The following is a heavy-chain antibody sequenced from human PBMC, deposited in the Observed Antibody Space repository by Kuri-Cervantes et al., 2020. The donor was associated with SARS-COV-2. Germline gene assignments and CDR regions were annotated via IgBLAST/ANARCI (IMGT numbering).Heavy chain of an antibody. J-gene: IGHJ5*02. CDR1: GFTFSSYS. V-gene: IGHV4-34*01. CDR2: ISHSGNT. CDR3: ARGCNRITIFGVINVPAAENWFDP. Sequence: ESLKISCAASGFTFSSYSMNWIRQPPGKGLEWIGEISHSGNTNYNPSLKSRVTISLDTSKNQFSLKLTSVTAADTAVYYCARGCNRITIFGVINVPAAENWFDPWGQGTLVTVSS. D-gene: IGHD3-3*01.